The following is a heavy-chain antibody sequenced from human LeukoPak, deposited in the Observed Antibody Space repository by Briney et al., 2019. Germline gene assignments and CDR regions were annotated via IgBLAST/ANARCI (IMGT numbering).Heavy chain of an antibody. CDR1: GGSFSGYY. Sequence: SETLSLTCAVYGGSFSGYYWSWIRQPPGKGLEWIGEINHSGSTNYNPSLRSRVTIPVDTSKNQFSLKLSSVTAADTAVYYCARVPHYYDSSGYYTYYFDYWGQGTLVTVSS. V-gene: IGHV4-34*01. CDR2: INHSGST. J-gene: IGHJ4*02. D-gene: IGHD3-22*01. CDR3: ARVPHYYDSSGYYTYYFDY.